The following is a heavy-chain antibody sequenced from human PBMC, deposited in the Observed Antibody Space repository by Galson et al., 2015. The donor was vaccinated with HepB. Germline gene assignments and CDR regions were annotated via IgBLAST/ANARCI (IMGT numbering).Heavy chain of an antibody. CDR2: ISSGSSVT. J-gene: IGHJ6*02. CDR1: GFTFSNYY. Sequence: SLRLSCAASGFTFSNYYMNWVRQAPGKGLERISYISSGSSVTYYADSVKGRFTISRDNAKNSLFLQMNSLRDEDTAVYYCARYNWNDDYHSLDVWGQGTRVTVSS. V-gene: IGHV3-48*02. D-gene: IGHD1-20*01. CDR3: ARYNWNDDYHSLDV.